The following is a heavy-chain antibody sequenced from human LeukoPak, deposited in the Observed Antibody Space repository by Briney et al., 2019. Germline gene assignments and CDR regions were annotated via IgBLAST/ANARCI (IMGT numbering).Heavy chain of an antibody. CDR3: TTSSGSRGAIFDY. CDR1: GYTLTELS. Sequence: GASVKVSCKVSGYTLTELSMHWVRQAPGKGLEWMGGFDPEDGETIYAQKFQGRVTMTEDTSTDTAYMELSSLRSEDTAVYYCTTSSGSRGAIFDYWGQGTLVTVSS. D-gene: IGHD1-26*01. J-gene: IGHJ4*02. V-gene: IGHV1-24*01. CDR2: FDPEDGET.